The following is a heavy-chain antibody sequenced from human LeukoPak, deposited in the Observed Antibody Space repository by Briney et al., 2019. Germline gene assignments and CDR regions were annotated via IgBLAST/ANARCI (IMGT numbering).Heavy chain of an antibody. CDR3: AKDVGAGDYDILTAEDAFDI. Sequence: PGGSLRLSCAASGFTLSNHWMIWVRQAPGKGLECVANIKQDGIEKYYLDSVKGRFTISRDNAKNSVYLQMNSLRVEDTAVYYCAKDVGAGDYDILTAEDAFDIWGQGTMVTVSS. CDR2: IKQDGIEK. D-gene: IGHD3-9*01. CDR1: GFTLSNHW. V-gene: IGHV3-7*01. J-gene: IGHJ3*02.